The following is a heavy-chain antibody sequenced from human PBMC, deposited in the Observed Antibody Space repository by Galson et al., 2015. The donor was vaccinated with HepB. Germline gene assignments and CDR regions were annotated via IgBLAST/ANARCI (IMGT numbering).Heavy chain of an antibody. CDR2: INPSGGST. V-gene: IGHV1-46*01. J-gene: IGHJ6*02. D-gene: IGHD3-22*01. CDR3: AREFAGDDSSGSTQRYYYYYGMDV. Sequence: SVKVSCKASGYTFTSYYMHWVRQAPGQGLEWMGIINPSGGSTSYAQKFQGRVTMTRDTSTSTVYMELSSLRSEDTAVYYCAREFAGDDSSGSTQRYYYYYGMDVWGQGTTVTVSS. CDR1: GYTFTSYY.